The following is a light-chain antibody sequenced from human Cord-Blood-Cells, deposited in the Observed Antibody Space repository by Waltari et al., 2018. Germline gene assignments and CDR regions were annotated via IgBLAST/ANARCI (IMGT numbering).Light chain of an antibody. V-gene: IGKV4-1*01. CDR1: QSVLYSSNNKNY. CDR2: WAS. Sequence: DIVMPQSPDSLAVSLGERATINCKSSQSVLYSSNNKNYLAWYQQKPGQPPKLLIYWASTRESGVPYRFSGSGSGTDFTLTISSLQAEDVAVYYCQQYYSTPRTFGQGTKVEIK. CDR3: QQYYSTPRT. J-gene: IGKJ1*01.